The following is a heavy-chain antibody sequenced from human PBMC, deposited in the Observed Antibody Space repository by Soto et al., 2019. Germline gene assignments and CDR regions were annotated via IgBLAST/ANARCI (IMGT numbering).Heavy chain of an antibody. Sequence: SLRLYCAACGFTFSSYWMSWVRQAPGKGLEWVANIKQDGSEKYYVDSVKGRFTISRDNAKNSLYLQMNSLRAEDTAVYYCARDLGCGYSSSWYSCYYYGMDVWGQGTTVTVSS. D-gene: IGHD6-13*01. CDR3: ARDLGCGYSSSWYSCYYYGMDV. CDR1: GFTFSSYW. J-gene: IGHJ6*02. V-gene: IGHV3-7*01. CDR2: IKQDGSEK.